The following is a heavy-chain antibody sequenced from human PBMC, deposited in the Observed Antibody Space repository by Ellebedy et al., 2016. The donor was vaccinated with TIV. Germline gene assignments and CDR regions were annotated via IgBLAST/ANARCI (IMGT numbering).Heavy chain of an antibody. CDR1: GYNFASYW. CDR3: ARHWGRTYYSAFDY. V-gene: IGHV5-51*01. CDR2: IYPGDSDT. J-gene: IGHJ4*02. D-gene: IGHD1-26*01. Sequence: PGGSLRLSCQGSGYNFASYWTGWVRQMPGKGLEWMGIIYPGDSDTSYSPSFQGQVTISADKSISTAYLQWSSLEASDTAMYYCARHWGRTYYSAFDYWGQGTLVTVSS.